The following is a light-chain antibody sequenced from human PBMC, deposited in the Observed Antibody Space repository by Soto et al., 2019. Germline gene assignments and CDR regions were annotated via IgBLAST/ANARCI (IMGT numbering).Light chain of an antibody. Sequence: DTQMTQSPSSVSASVGDRVTIACRASQDIHTWLAWYQQKPGTAPNLLIYGASILQSGVPSRFSGSGSGTEFTLTISSLQPEDSATYYCQQANSFPVTFGPGTKVDV. CDR1: QDIHTW. CDR2: GAS. V-gene: IGKV1-12*01. J-gene: IGKJ3*01. CDR3: QQANSFPVT.